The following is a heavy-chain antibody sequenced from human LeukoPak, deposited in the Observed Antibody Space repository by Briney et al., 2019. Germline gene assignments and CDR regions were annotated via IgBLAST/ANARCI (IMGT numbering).Heavy chain of an antibody. D-gene: IGHD1-7*01. Sequence: PGGSLRLSCAASGFTFSRTTMNWVRQAPGKGLEWVSSISSTSTYIYYADSVKGRFTISRDNAKRSLYLEMNSLRAEDAAVYYCARDAEGTRGDYWGQGTLVTVSS. J-gene: IGHJ4*02. CDR2: ISSTSTYI. V-gene: IGHV3-21*01. CDR3: ARDAEGTRGDY. CDR1: GFTFSRTT.